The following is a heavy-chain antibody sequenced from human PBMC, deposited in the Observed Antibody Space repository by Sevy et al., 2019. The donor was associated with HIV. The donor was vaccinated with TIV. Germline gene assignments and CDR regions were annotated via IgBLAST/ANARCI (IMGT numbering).Heavy chain of an antibody. CDR3: ARGVGHYYYYGMDV. Sequence: GGSLRLSCAASGFTVSSNYMSWVSQAPGKGLEWVSVIYSGGSTYYGDSVKGLFTISRDNSKTTLYLQMNSLSAEDTAVYYCARGVGHYYYYGMDVWGQGTTVTVSS. CDR1: GFTVSSNY. J-gene: IGHJ6*02. V-gene: IGHV3-53*01. CDR2: IYSGGST. D-gene: IGHD2-15*01.